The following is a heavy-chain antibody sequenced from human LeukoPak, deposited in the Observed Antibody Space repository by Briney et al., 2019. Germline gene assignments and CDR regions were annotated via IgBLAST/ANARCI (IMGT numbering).Heavy chain of an antibody. V-gene: IGHV1-24*01. CDR2: SDPEDVKT. D-gene: IGHD3-22*01. CDR1: GYSLTELA. Sequence: GASVKVSCKISGYSLTELAIHWVRQAPGKGLEWMGGSDPEDVKTSFAEKFQGRVTFTEDTSTDTAFMELSRLRSDDTAVYYCAIFQAYANSGHLRPYFDYWGQGTLVTVSS. CDR3: AIFQAYANSGHLRPYFDY. J-gene: IGHJ4*02.